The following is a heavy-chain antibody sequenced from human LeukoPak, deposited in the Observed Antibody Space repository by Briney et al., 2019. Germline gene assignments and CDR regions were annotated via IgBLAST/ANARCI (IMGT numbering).Heavy chain of an antibody. D-gene: IGHD5-18*01. CDR1: GGSISSYY. J-gene: IGHJ6*03. CDR2: IYTSGST. V-gene: IGHV4-4*07. Sequence: KSSETLSLTCTVSGGSISSYYWSWVRQPAGKGLEWIGRIYTSGSTNYNPSLKSRVTMSVDTSKNQFSLKLSSVTAADTAVYYCAREKYSYGSFPDYYYYYMDVWGKGTTVTISS. CDR3: AREKYSYGSFPDYYYYYMDV.